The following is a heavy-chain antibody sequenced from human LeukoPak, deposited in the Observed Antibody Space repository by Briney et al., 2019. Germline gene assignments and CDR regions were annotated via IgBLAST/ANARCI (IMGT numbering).Heavy chain of an antibody. CDR2: INHSGST. Sequence: SETLSLTCAVYGGSFSSYYWSWIRQPTGKGLEWIGEINHSGSTNYNPSLKSRVTISVDTSKNQFSLKLSSVTAADTAVYYCARAKKRGAVAGTVYYGMDVWGKGTTVTVSS. CDR1: GGSFSSYY. CDR3: ARAKKRGAVAGTVYYGMDV. D-gene: IGHD6-19*01. V-gene: IGHV4-34*01. J-gene: IGHJ6*04.